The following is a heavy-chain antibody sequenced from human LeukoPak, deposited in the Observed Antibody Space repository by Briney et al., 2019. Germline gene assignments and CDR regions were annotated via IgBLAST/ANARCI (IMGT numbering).Heavy chain of an antibody. V-gene: IGHV3-48*04. CDR2: ISSSSSTI. Sequence: GGSLRLSCAASGFTFSSYSMNWVRQAPGKGLEWVSYISSSSSTIYYADSVKGRFTISRDNAKNSLYLQMNSLRAEDTAVYFCARWGSELPDDAFDIWGQGTMVTVSS. CDR1: GFTFSSYS. J-gene: IGHJ3*02. D-gene: IGHD6-25*01. CDR3: ARWGSELPDDAFDI.